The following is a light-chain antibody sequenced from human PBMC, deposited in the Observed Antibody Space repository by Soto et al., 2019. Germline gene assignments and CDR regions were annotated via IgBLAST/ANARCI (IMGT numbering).Light chain of an antibody. V-gene: IGLV2-14*01. J-gene: IGLJ2*01. CDR3: QSYDSSLSGSV. CDR2: DVS. Sequence: QSALTQPASVSGSPGQSITISCAGTSSDIGGYNYVSWYQQHPGKAPQLMIYDVSSRPSGVSNRFSGSKSGNTASLTISGLQAEDEADYYCQSYDSSLSGSVFGGGTKLTVL. CDR1: SSDIGGYNY.